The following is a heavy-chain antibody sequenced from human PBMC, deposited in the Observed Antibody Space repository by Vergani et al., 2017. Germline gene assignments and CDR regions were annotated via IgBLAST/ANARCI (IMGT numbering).Heavy chain of an antibody. CDR2: TYFRSKWYN. CDR1: GDRVSNKSAG. Sequence: QVQLHQSGPGLVKPSQTLSLTCAISGDRVSNKSAGWNWIRQSPSRGLVWLGRTYFRSKWYNDYAASVKSRMTINSDTSKNLFSLQLQSVTPEDTAVYYCAREDISLTVEGANYMDIWGKGTTVTVSS. D-gene: IGHD3-22*01. V-gene: IGHV6-1*01. CDR3: AREDISLTVEGANYMDI. J-gene: IGHJ6*03.